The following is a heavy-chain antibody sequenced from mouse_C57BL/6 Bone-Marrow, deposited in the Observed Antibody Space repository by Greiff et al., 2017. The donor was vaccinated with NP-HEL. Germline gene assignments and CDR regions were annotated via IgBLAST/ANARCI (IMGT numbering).Heavy chain of an antibody. D-gene: IGHD1-1*01. J-gene: IGHJ1*03. CDR1: GFPITSGYY. CDR2: ITHSGET. Sequence: QVQLKESGPGLVKPSQSLFLTCSITGFPITSGYYWIWIRQSPGKPLEWMGYITHSGETFYNPSLQSPISITRETSKNQFFLQLNSVTTEDTAMYYCAGDVLGLGYFDVWGTGTTVTVSS. V-gene: IGHV12-3*01. CDR3: AGDVLGLGYFDV.